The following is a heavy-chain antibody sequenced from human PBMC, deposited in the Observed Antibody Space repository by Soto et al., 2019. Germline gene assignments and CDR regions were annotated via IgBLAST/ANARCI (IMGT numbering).Heavy chain of an antibody. J-gene: IGHJ4*02. CDR1: GFTFINAW. D-gene: IGHD3-10*01. V-gene: IGHV3-15*07. CDR2: IKSKTDGGTT. CDR3: TTTKIRGRIVTDY. Sequence: EVQLVESGGDLVKPGGSLRLSCAASGFTFINAWMNWVRQAPGKGLEWVGRIKSKTDGGTTDYGAPVKGRFTMSRNDSENPLSLKMNSLKTEDTAVYYCTTTKIRGRIVTDYWGQGTLVTVSS.